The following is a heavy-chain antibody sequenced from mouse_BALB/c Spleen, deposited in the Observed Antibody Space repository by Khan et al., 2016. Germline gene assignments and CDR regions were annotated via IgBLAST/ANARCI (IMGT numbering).Heavy chain of an antibody. V-gene: IGHV5-6-5*01. Sequence: EVELVESGGGLVKPGGSLKSSCAASGFPSISYPMSWVRRTPEKRLEWVASISSGVTTYYPASVKGRFTISRDDARNILYLQMNSLRSEDTDIYYCAREENALDYWGQGTSVTVSS. CDR3: AREENALDY. CDR2: ISSGVTT. CDR1: GFPSISYP. J-gene: IGHJ4*01.